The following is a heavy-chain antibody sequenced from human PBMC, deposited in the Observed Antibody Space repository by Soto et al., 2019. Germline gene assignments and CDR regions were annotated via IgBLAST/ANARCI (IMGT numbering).Heavy chain of an antibody. D-gene: IGHD2-21*01. Sequence: QVQLVQSGAEVKKPGASVKVSCKTSGYTFSAYYMHWVRQAPGQGLEWMGWINPNDGDTKYAQKFQAWFTMTRDTSISTAYMEMTRVRSDDTAVYYCARGVRGAAYTDYWGQGTLVTVSS. J-gene: IGHJ4*02. CDR3: ARGVRGAAYTDY. CDR2: INPNDGDT. V-gene: IGHV1-2*04. CDR1: GYTFSAYY.